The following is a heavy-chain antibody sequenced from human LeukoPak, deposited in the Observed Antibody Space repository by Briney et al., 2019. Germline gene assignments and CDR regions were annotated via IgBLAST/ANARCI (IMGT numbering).Heavy chain of an antibody. CDR1: GFTFSSYG. CDR3: AKDHKAVAGTNYFDY. D-gene: IGHD6-19*01. Sequence: PGGSLRLSCAASGFTFSSYGMHWVRQAPGKGLEWVAFIRYDGSNKYYADSVKGRFTISRDNSKNTLYLQMNSLRAEDTAVYYCAKDHKAVAGTNYFDYWGQGTLVTVSS. J-gene: IGHJ4*02. V-gene: IGHV3-30*02. CDR2: IRYDGSNK.